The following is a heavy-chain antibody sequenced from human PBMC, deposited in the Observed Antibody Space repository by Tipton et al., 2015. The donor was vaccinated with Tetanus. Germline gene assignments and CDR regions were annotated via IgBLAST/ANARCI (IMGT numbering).Heavy chain of an antibody. V-gene: IGHV4-39*01. CDR1: GGSISSSSYY. CDR3: ARHNPSGLWFGELDSSFDY. CDR2: IYYSGST. D-gene: IGHD3-10*01. J-gene: IGHJ4*02. Sequence: LRLSCTVSGGSISSSSYYWGWIRQPPGKGLEWIGTIYYSGSTYYNPSLKSRVTISVATSKNQFSLKLSSVTAADTAVYYCARHNPSGLWFGELDSSFDYWGQGTLVTVSS.